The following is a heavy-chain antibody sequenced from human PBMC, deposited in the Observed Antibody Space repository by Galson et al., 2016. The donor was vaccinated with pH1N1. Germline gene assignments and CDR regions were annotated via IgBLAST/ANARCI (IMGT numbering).Heavy chain of an antibody. Sequence: SLRLSCAASGFDFSSYGMFWVRQAPRKGLEWVAAMWHDGGHEYYSDSVNGRFTISRDNSKNTLYLQMDRLTGEDTAVYYCVRDFSYCRGLSCFSTPLFNWFDTWGQGTLVTVSS. CDR2: MWHDGGHE. CDR1: GFDFSSYG. J-gene: IGHJ5*02. CDR3: VRDFSYCRGLSCFSTPLFNWFDT. V-gene: IGHV3-33*07. D-gene: IGHD2-15*01.